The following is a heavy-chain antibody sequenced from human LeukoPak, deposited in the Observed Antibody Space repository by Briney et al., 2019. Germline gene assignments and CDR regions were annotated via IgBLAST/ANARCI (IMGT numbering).Heavy chain of an antibody. Sequence: SETLSLTCTVSGGSISSYYWSWIRQPAGKGLEWIGRIYTSGSTNYNPSLKIRVTMSVDTSKNQFSLKLSSVTAADTAVYYCARGGYSYGSRWFDPWGQGTLVTVSS. V-gene: IGHV4-4*07. J-gene: IGHJ5*02. D-gene: IGHD5-18*01. CDR3: ARGGYSYGSRWFDP. CDR1: GGSISSYY. CDR2: IYTSGST.